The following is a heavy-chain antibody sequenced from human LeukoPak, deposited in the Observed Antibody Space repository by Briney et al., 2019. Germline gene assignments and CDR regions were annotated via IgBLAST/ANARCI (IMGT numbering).Heavy chain of an antibody. CDR2: IRYDGSNK. Sequence: GGSLRLSCAASGSTFSSYGMHWVRQAPGKGLEWVAFIRYDGSNKYYADSVKGRFTISRDNSKNTLYLQMNSLRAEDTAVYYCAKKGRNGDYGESYWGQGTLVTVSS. V-gene: IGHV3-30*02. D-gene: IGHD4-17*01. CDR3: AKKGRNGDYGESY. CDR1: GSTFSSYG. J-gene: IGHJ4*02.